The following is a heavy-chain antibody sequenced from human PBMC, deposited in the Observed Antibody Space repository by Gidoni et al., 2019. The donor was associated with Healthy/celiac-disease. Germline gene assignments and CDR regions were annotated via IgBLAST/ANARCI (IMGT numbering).Heavy chain of an antibody. CDR2: IYHSGST. J-gene: IGHJ5*02. CDR1: GCSISSGGYS. V-gene: IGHV4-30-2*01. D-gene: IGHD6-6*01. CDR3: ARKQLDNWFDP. Sequence: QLQLQESGSGLVKPSQTLSLTCAVSGCSISSGGYSWSWIRQPPGKGLEWIGYIYHSGSTYYNPSLKSRVTISVDRSKNQFSLKLSSVTAADTAVYYCARKQLDNWFDPWGQGTLVTVSS.